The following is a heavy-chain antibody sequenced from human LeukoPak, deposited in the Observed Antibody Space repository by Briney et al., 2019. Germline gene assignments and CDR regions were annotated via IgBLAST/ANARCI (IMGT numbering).Heavy chain of an antibody. Sequence: GGSLRLSCAASGFTFSSYGMHWVRQAPGKGLEWVAVIWYDGSNIYYADSVKGRFTISRDNSKNTLYLQMDSLRAEDTAVYYCARDRGRGSSYNDYWGQGILVTVSS. D-gene: IGHD2-15*01. CDR1: GFTFSSYG. V-gene: IGHV3-33*01. CDR2: IWYDGSNI. J-gene: IGHJ4*02. CDR3: ARDRGRGSSYNDY.